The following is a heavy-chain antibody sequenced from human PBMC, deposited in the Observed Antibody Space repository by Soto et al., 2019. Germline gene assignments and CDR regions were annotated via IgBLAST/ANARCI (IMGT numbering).Heavy chain of an antibody. CDR1: GFTLSRYA. V-gene: IGHV3-23*01. CDR3: AKDRGEQWFGELLPPSPGYFDY. CDR2: ISGSGGST. D-gene: IGHD3-10*01. J-gene: IGHJ4*02. Sequence: PGGSLRLSCAASGFTLSRYAMSWVRQAPGKGLEWVSAISGSGGSTYYADSVKGRFTISRDNSKNTLYLQMNSLRAEDTAVYYCAKDRGEQWFGELLPPSPGYFDYWGQRTLVTVSS.